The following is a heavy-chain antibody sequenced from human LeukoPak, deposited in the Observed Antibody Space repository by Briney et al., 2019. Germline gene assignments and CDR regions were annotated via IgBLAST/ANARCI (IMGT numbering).Heavy chain of an antibody. Sequence: SETLSLTCTVSGGSISSGGYYWSWIRQHPGKGLEWIGYISYSGSTYYNPSLKSRLTISVDTSKNQFSLTLSSVTAADTAVYYCAKRGHYSINWYHYFDYWGQGTLVTVSS. V-gene: IGHV4-31*03. J-gene: IGHJ4*02. CDR2: ISYSGST. D-gene: IGHD6-13*01. CDR1: GGSISSGGYY. CDR3: AKRGHYSINWYHYFDY.